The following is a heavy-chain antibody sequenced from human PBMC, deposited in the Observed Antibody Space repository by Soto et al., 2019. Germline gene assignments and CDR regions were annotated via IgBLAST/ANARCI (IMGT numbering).Heavy chain of an antibody. J-gene: IGHJ4*02. Sequence: QVQLVQSGAEVREPGASVKVSCKASGYSFTSLDINWVRQTAGQGLEWKGWMQPSTGRTGYAQKFQGRVTMTRETSFISAYVERTTLTSDATAFYSGARGVSAGVDYWGQGTLVTVSS. D-gene: IGHD1-26*01. V-gene: IGHV1-8*01. CDR3: ARGVSAGVDY. CDR2: MQPSTGRT. CDR1: GYSFTSLD.